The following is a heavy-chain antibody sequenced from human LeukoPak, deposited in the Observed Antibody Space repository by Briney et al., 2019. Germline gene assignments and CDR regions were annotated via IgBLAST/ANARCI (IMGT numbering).Heavy chain of an antibody. J-gene: IGHJ6*02. CDR2: ISWNSGNI. V-gene: IGHV3-9*01. CDR1: RFTFDDYA. CDR3: AKSRGDFYYYGMDV. Sequence: GRSLRLSCTASRFTFDDYAMHWVRQAPGKGLEWASGISWNSGNIGYADSVRGRFTISRDNAKSSLYLQMNSLRAEDTAYYYCAKSRGDFYYYGMDVWGQGTTVTVSS.